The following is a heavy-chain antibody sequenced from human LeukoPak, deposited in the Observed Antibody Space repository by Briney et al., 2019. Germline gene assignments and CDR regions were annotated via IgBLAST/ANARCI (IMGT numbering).Heavy chain of an antibody. CDR3: ARDSEVGATYFDY. V-gene: IGHV4-59*01. Sequence: SETLSLTCTVSGGSISSYYWSWIRQPPGKGLEWIGYIYYSGSTNYNPSLKSRVTISVDTSKNQFSLKLSSVTAADTAVYYCARDSEVGATYFDYWGQGTLVTVSS. CDR2: IYYSGST. J-gene: IGHJ4*02. D-gene: IGHD1-26*01. CDR1: GGSISSYY.